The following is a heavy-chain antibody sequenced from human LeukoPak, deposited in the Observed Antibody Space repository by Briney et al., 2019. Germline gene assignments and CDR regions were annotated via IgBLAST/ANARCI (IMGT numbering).Heavy chain of an antibody. V-gene: IGHV4-38-2*02. D-gene: IGHD6-13*01. CDR2: IYHSGST. Sequence: SETLSLTCTVSGYSISSGYYWGWIRQPPGKGLEWIGSIYHSGSTYYNPSLKSRVTISVDTSKNQFSLKLTSVTATDTAVYYCARSRRSWSTFDYWGQGTLVTVSS. CDR1: GYSISSGYY. J-gene: IGHJ4*02. CDR3: ARSRRSWSTFDY.